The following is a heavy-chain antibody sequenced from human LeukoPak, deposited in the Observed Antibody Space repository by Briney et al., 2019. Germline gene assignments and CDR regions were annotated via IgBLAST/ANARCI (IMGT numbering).Heavy chain of an antibody. J-gene: IGHJ5*02. CDR2: ISGSASNT. V-gene: IGHV3-23*01. CDR3: AKDLSPAAA. CDR1: GFTFSNYG. D-gene: IGHD6-13*01. Sequence: GGSLRLSCAASGFTFSNYGMSWVRQAPGKGLEWVSAISGSASNTYYADSVKGRFTISRDNSKNTLSLQMNNLRDEDTAVYYCAKDLSPAAAWGQGTLVTVST.